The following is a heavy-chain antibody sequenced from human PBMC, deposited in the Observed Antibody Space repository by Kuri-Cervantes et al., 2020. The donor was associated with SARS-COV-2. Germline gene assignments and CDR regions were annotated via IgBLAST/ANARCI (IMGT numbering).Heavy chain of an antibody. CDR2: VYKTGST. Sequence: GSLRLSCIVSGDSINDYFWNWIRQTPGKGLEWIGYVYKTGSTSYAPSLKSRVTMSVDTSKNQFSLHLTAVTAADTAVYYCARVGAVPAGMCFDYWGQGTLVTVSS. J-gene: IGHJ4*02. V-gene: IGHV4-59*01. CDR1: GDSINDYF. CDR3: ARVGAVPAGMCFDY. D-gene: IGHD2-2*01.